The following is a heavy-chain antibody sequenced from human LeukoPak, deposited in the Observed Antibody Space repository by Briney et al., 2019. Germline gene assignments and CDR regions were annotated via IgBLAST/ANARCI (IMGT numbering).Heavy chain of an antibody. CDR1: GGTFSSYA. CDR3: ARPKNYYYDSSGYSFDY. Sequence: SVKVSCKASGGTFSSYAVSWVRQAPGQGLEWMGRIIPIFGIANYAQKFQGRVTITADKSTSTAYMELSSLRSEDTAVYYCARPKNYYYDSSGYSFDYWGQGTLVTVSS. V-gene: IGHV1-69*04. J-gene: IGHJ4*02. D-gene: IGHD3-22*01. CDR2: IIPIFGIA.